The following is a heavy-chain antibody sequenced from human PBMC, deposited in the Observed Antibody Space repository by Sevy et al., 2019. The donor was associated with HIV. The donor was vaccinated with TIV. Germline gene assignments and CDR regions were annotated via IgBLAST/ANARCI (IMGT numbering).Heavy chain of an antibody. CDR3: ARAYCSGGRCYSLAY. CDR2: ISPHNGDT. V-gene: IGHV1-18*01. CDR1: GCTFITYR. J-gene: IGHJ4*02. D-gene: IGHD2-15*01. Sequence: ASVKVSCKVSGCTFITYRITWVRQAPGQGLEWMGWISPHNGDTNYALKLQGRVTMITDTSANTAYMEVRGLRYDDTAVYYCARAYCSGGRCYSLAYWGQGTLVTVSS.